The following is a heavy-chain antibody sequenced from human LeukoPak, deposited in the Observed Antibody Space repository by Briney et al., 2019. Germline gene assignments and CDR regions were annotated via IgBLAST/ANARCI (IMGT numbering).Heavy chain of an antibody. D-gene: IGHD3-3*01. CDR1: GYTFTSYG. J-gene: IGHJ4*02. CDR2: ISAYNGHT. CDR3: ARDRSSRGDYDFWSGYYSVGSFFDY. Sequence: GASVKVSCKASGYTFTSYGISWVRQAPGQGLEWMGWISAYNGHTNYAQKLQGRVTMTTDTSTSTAYMELRSLRSDDTAVYYCARDRSSRGDYDFWSGYYSVGSFFDYWGQGTLVTVSS. V-gene: IGHV1-18*01.